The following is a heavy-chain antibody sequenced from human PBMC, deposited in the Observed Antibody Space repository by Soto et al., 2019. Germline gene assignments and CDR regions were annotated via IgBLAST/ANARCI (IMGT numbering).Heavy chain of an antibody. D-gene: IGHD2-2*01. Sequence: TGGSLRLSCAASGFTSSSYAMSWVRQAPGKGLEWVSAISGSGGSTYYADSVRGRFTISRDNSKNTLYLQMNSLRAEDTAVYYCANWGPIVVVPGVFVFWGQGTLVTVSA. J-gene: IGHJ4*02. CDR1: GFTSSSYA. CDR2: ISGSGGST. CDR3: ANWGPIVVVPGVFVF. V-gene: IGHV3-23*01.